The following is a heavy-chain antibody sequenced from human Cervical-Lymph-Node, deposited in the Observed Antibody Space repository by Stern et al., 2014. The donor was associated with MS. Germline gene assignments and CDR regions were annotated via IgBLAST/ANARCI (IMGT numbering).Heavy chain of an antibody. CDR3: TREMAARRLDP. D-gene: IGHD5-24*01. J-gene: IGHJ5*02. CDR1: GSTVSSNY. CDR2: FYSGIST. Sequence: EVQLVESGGTLVQPGGSLRLSCAASGSTVSSNYMTWVRQAPGKGLEWVSIFYSGISTYYAESVKGRFSFSIDNSKNTLYLQMNNLRVEDTAMYYCTREMAARRLDPWGQGTLVIVSA. V-gene: IGHV3-66*01.